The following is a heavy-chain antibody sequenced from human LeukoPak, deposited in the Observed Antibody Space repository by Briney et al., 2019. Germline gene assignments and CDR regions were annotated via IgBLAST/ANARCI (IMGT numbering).Heavy chain of an antibody. Sequence: GVALQISCKGSGYSSTSYWIGWVRQMPGKGLVWMGIIFKSDFDNRYMPSFKGQVTISADKSTSTPYLQWSSLKASDTAMYYCARFNDLREFDYWGQGTLVTVSS. V-gene: IGHV5-51*01. CDR3: ARFNDLREFDY. CDR1: GYSSTSYW. J-gene: IGHJ4*02. D-gene: IGHD5/OR15-5a*01. CDR2: IFKSDFDN.